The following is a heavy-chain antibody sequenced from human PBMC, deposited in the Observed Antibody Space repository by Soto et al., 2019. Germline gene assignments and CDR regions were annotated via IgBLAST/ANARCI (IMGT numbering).Heavy chain of an antibody. CDR3: ATTIIYGDPGDY. V-gene: IGHV1-46*01. J-gene: IGHJ4*02. CDR1: GYTFISYY. D-gene: IGHD4-17*01. CDR2: IDPSGART. Sequence: QVQVQQSGAEVKETGASERISCKASGYTFISYYMHWERQAPGQGLEWRGIIDPSGARTTYAQRFRGRVTMTWDTSRSTVYMDMTSLRPADTAVYFCATTIIYGDPGDYWGQGTVVSVSS.